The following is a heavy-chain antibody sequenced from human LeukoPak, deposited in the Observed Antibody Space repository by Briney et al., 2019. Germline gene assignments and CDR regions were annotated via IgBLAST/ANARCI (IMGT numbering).Heavy chain of an antibody. V-gene: IGHV1-18*01. J-gene: IGHJ6*02. CDR3: ARGEYQLPPYYYYYGMDV. D-gene: IGHD2-2*01. Sequence: ASVKVSCKASGYTFTSYGISWVRQAPGQGLEWMGWISAYNGNTNYAQKLQGRVTMTTDTSTSTAYMELRSLRSDDTAAYYCARGEYQLPPYYYYYGMDVWGQGTTVTVSS. CDR2: ISAYNGNT. CDR1: GYTFTSYG.